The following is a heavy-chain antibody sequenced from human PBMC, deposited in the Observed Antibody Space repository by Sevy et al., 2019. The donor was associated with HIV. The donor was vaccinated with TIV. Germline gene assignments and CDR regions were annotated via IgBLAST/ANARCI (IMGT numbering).Heavy chain of an antibody. Sequence: SETLSLTCTVSGGSINSYYWSWIRQPPGKGLEWIGYIYYSGSTNYNPSLKSRVTISVDTSKNQFSLKLSSVTAADTAVYYCARIVGMDNFDYWGHGTLVTVSS. V-gene: IGHV4-59*01. CDR2: IYYSGST. CDR1: GGSINSYY. D-gene: IGHD2-21*01. J-gene: IGHJ4*01. CDR3: ARIVGMDNFDY.